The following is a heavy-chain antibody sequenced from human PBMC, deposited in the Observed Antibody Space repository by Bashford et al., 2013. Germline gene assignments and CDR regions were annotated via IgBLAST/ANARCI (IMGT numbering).Heavy chain of an antibody. CDR3: ARGRHGYYDFWSGYLDY. Sequence: SETLSLTCAVYGGSFSGYYWSWIRQPPGKGLEWIGEINHSGSSNYNPSLKSRVTISVDTSKNQFSLKVSSVTAADTAVYYCARGRHGYYDFWSGYLDYWGQGTLVTVSS. CDR1: GGSFSGYY. D-gene: IGHD3-3*01. CDR2: INHSGSS. V-gene: IGHV4-34*01. J-gene: IGHJ4*02.